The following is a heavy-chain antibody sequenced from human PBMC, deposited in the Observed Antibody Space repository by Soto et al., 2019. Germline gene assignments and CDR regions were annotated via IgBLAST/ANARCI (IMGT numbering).Heavy chain of an antibody. Sequence: PGESLKICCKGSGYGFTSYWIGWVRQMPGKGREWMGIIYAGDTETRYSPSFQGLVTISADKSISTAYLQWSSLEASDTAMYYCARHRRDYPFDIWGQGTMVTVSS. V-gene: IGHV5-51*01. CDR3: ARHRRDYPFDI. D-gene: IGHD3-10*01. CDR2: IYAGDTET. CDR1: GYGFTSYW. J-gene: IGHJ3*02.